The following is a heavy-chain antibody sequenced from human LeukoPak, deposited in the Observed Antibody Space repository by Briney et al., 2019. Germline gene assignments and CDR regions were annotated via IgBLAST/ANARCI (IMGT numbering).Heavy chain of an antibody. CDR2: ISGPGTTI. Sequence: GGSLRLSCAASGLSFGVFYMKWIRQAPGKALERVAFISGPGTTIHYADSVRGRFTISRDNAKSSLSLQINSLRVEDTAIYYCARTADGEFDVWGQGTLVTVSS. V-gene: IGHV3-11*01. CDR1: GLSFGVFY. J-gene: IGHJ4*02. D-gene: IGHD4-17*01. CDR3: ARTADGEFDV.